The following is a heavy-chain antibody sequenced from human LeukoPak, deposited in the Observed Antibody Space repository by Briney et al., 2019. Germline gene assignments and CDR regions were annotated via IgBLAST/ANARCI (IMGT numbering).Heavy chain of an antibody. V-gene: IGHV4-39*07. D-gene: IGHD4-17*01. CDR1: GVSISSSSYY. J-gene: IGHJ4*02. CDR2: INHSGST. Sequence: PSETLSLTCTVSGVSISSSSYYWSWIRQPPGKGLEWIGEINHSGSTNYNPSLKSRVTISVDTSKNQFSLKLSSVTAADTAVYYCARGGDYGDYIDYWGQGTLVTVSS. CDR3: ARGGDYGDYIDY.